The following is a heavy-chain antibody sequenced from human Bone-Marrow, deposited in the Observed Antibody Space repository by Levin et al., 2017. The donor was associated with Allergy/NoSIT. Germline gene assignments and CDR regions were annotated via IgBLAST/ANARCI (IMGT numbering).Heavy chain of an antibody. CDR2: ITSDSASI. V-gene: IGHV3-48*01. CDR3: ARRRPDAYADYDY. CDR1: GFSFSSSS. D-gene: IGHD4-17*01. J-gene: IGHJ4*02. Sequence: GGSLRLSCAASGFSFSSSSMNWVRQAPGKGLEWVSYITSDSASIYYGDSVKGRFIISRDNAKNSLYLQMNSLRAEDTAVYYCARRRPDAYADYDYWGQGTLVTVSS.